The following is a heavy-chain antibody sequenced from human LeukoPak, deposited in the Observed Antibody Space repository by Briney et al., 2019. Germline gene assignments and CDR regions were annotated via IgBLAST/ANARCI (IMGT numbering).Heavy chain of an antibody. Sequence: SETLTLTCTVSGCSISSGSYHWIWNPQAAGKGLVWSRNFYSTVRTNANPSLASRVIITENTTNTQYPQMLSPVTAAATAVYYRARDHSKYGSGSYSLWGKGTLVTVSS. CDR2: FYSTVRT. J-gene: IGHJ4*02. CDR1: GCSISSGSYH. V-gene: IGHV4-61*09. CDR3: ARDHSKYGSGSYSL. D-gene: IGHD3-10*01.